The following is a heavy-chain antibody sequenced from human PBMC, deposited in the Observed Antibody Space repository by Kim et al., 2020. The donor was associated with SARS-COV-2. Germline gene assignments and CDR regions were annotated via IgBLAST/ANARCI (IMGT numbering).Heavy chain of an antibody. D-gene: IGHD5-12*01. CDR3: ARENGGYDFGSLGY. CDR2: IYYSGST. CDR1: GGSISSYY. Sequence: SETLSLTCTVSGGSISSYYWSWIRQPPGKGLEWIGYIYYSGSTNYNPSLKSRVTISVDTSKNQFSLKLSSVTAADTAVYYCARENGGYDFGSLGYWGQGTLVTVSS. V-gene: IGHV4-59*01. J-gene: IGHJ4*02.